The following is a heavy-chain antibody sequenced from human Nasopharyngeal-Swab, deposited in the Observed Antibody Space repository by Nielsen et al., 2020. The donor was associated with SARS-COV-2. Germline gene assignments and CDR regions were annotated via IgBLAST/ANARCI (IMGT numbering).Heavy chain of an antibody. CDR3: ALFRELFPGGGMDV. Sequence: WIRQPPGKGLEWIGEINHSGSTNYNPSLKSRVTISVDKSKNQFSLKLGSVTAADTAVYYCALFRELFPGGGMDVWGQGTTVTVSS. V-gene: IGHV4-34*06. D-gene: IGHD3-10*02. J-gene: IGHJ6*02. CDR2: INHSGST.